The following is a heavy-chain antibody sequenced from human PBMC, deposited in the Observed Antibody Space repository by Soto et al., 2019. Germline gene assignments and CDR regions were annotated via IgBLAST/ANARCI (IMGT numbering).Heavy chain of an antibody. V-gene: IGHV1-18*01. Sequence: ASVKVSCKASGYSFTGYGVSWVRQAPGQGLEWMGWISAYNGNTNYAQKFLGRVTMTTDTSTTTAYMEVRSLGSDDTAMYYCARTSRSTSSYYIYWGQGTLVTVSS. D-gene: IGHD2-2*01. CDR3: ARTSRSTSSYYIY. CDR1: GYSFTGYG. J-gene: IGHJ4*02. CDR2: ISAYNGNT.